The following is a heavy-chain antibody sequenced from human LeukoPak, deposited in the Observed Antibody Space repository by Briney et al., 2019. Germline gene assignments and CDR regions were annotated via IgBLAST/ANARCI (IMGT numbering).Heavy chain of an antibody. J-gene: IGHJ4*02. V-gene: IGHV4-39*07. Sequence: SETLSLTCTVSGGSISSSSYYWGWIRQPPGKGLEWIGSIYYSGSTYYNPSLKSRVTISVDTSKNQFSLKLSSVTAADTAVYYCARESWSDYFDYWGQGTLVTVSS. CDR3: ARESWSDYFDY. CDR2: IYYSGST. D-gene: IGHD2-8*01. CDR1: GGSISSSSYY.